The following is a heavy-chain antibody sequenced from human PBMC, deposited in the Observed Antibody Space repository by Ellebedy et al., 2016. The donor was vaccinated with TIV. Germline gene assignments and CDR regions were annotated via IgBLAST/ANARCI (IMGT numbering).Heavy chain of an antibody. V-gene: IGHV4-61*03. J-gene: IGHJ4*02. Sequence: MPSETLSLTCTVSGGSVGGLGHTWHWIRPAPGKGLECIGYIYYSESTKYNPSLKSRATISLDKSENSFSLRVKCVTAADAAVYYCSAAYGRVTPAYWGQGTLVTVSS. CDR1: GGSVGGLGHT. CDR2: IYYSEST. CDR3: SAAYGRVTPAY. D-gene: IGHD4-17*01.